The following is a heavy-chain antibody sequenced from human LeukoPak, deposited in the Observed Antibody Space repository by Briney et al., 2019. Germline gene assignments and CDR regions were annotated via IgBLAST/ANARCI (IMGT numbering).Heavy chain of an antibody. Sequence: SQTLSLTCALSGDSVSSSTSAWSWIRQSPSRGLEWLGRTYFRSKWIHDYALSVRGRITINPDTSKNQVSLQLNSMTPEDTAIYYCARNTSPDFDYWGQGTLVTVSS. D-gene: IGHD1-14*01. CDR1: GDSVSSSTSA. CDR2: TYFRSKWIH. V-gene: IGHV6-1*01. CDR3: ARNTSPDFDY. J-gene: IGHJ4*02.